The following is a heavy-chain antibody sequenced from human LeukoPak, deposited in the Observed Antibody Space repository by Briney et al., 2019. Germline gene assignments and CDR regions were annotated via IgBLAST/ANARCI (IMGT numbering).Heavy chain of an antibody. CDR1: GFTFSSYD. V-gene: IGHV3-13*01. D-gene: IGHD4-17*01. Sequence: GGSLRLSCAASGFTFSSYDMHWVRQATGKGLEWASAIGTAGDTYYPGSVKGRFTISRENAKNSLYLQMNSLRAGDTAVYYCARGSGDYAYYFDYWGQGTLVTVSS. J-gene: IGHJ4*02. CDR2: IGTAGDT. CDR3: ARGSGDYAYYFDY.